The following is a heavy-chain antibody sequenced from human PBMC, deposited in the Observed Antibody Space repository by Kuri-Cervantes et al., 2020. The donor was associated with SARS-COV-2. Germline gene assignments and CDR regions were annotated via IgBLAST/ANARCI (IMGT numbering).Heavy chain of an antibody. CDR2: ISAYNGNT. D-gene: IGHD5-12*01. CDR1: GYTFTSYG. Sequence: ASVKVSCKASGYTFTSYGISWVRQAPGQGLEWMGWISAYNGNTNYAQKLQGRVTMTTDTSTSTAYMELRSLGSEDTAIYYCARTDVDVVAEMEKDEYYYYGMDTWGQGTTVTVSS. V-gene: IGHV1-18*01. CDR3: ARTDVDVVAEMEKDEYYYYGMDT. J-gene: IGHJ6*02.